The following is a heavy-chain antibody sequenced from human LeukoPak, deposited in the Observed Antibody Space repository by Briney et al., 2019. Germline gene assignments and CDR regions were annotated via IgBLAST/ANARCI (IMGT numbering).Heavy chain of an antibody. Sequence: GESLRISCKGSGYSFTSYWISWVRRMPGKGLEWMGRIDPSDSYTNYSPSFQGHVTISADKSISTAYLQWSSLKASDTAMYYCATGYCSSTSCYAGNYYGMDVWGKGTTVTVSS. CDR2: IDPSDSYT. CDR1: GYSFTSYW. D-gene: IGHD2-2*01. J-gene: IGHJ6*04. CDR3: ATGYCSSTSCYAGNYYGMDV. V-gene: IGHV5-10-1*01.